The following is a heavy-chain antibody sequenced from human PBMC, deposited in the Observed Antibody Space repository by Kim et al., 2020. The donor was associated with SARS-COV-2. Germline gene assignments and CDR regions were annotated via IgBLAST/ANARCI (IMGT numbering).Heavy chain of an antibody. CDR2: IYYSGST. Sequence: SETLSLTCTVSGGSISSYYWSWIRQPPGKGLEWIGYIYYSGSTNYNPSLKSRVTISVDTSKNQFSLKLSSVTAADTAVYYCARYCSSTSCSQAMGGDFDLWGRGTLVTVSS. J-gene: IGHJ2*01. D-gene: IGHD2-2*01. CDR1: GGSISSYY. V-gene: IGHV4-59*13. CDR3: ARYCSSTSCSQAMGGDFDL.